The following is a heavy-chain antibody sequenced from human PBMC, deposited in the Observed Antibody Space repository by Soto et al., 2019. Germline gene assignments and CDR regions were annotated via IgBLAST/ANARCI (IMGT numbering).Heavy chain of an antibody. V-gene: IGHV4-59*01. CDR2: IYYSGST. CDR3: ARGRLLPNWFDP. D-gene: IGHD2-21*02. CDR1: GGSISSYY. J-gene: IGHJ5*02. Sequence: QVQLQESGPGLVKPSETLSLTCTVSGGSISSYYWSWIRQPPGKGLEWIGYIYYSGSTNYNPSLKSRATLSVDTSKNHFSLKLSSVTAADTAVYYCARGRLLPNWFDPWGQGTLVTVSS.